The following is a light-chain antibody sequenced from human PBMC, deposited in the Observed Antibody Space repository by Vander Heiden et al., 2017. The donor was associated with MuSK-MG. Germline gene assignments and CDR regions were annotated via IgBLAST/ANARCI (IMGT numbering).Light chain of an antibody. V-gene: IGLV3-19*01. CDR1: SLRTFY. Sequence: SSELTQDPDVSVALGQTVKITCQGDSLRTFYTSWYQQKAGQAPVLVFYGKNNRPSGIPNRISGTRSGDTGTLTIAGAQAEDEAEYYCHSRDSSGDHVVFGGGTKLTVL. J-gene: IGLJ2*01. CDR2: GKN. CDR3: HSRDSSGDHVV.